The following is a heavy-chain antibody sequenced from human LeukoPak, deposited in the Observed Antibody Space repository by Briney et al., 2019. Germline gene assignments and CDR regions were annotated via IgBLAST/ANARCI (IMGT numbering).Heavy chain of an antibody. J-gene: IGHJ4*02. Sequence: GGSLRLSCAASGFNVSSNYISWVRQAPGKGLEWVSALTNSGGNTYYPGSVKGRFTISRDNSKNTLYLQMNSLRAEDTAIYYCARSPLDTSVTIYFDYWGLGTLVTVSS. V-gene: IGHV3-53*01. CDR2: TNSGGNT. D-gene: IGHD3-22*01. CDR3: ARSPLDTSVTIYFDY. CDR1: GFNVSSNY.